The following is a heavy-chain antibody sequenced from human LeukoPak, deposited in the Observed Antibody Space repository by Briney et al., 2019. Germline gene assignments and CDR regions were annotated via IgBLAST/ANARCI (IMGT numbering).Heavy chain of an antibody. CDR3: ARHQWFGAVNWFDP. CDR1: GGSISSGSYY. V-gene: IGHV4-39*01. J-gene: IGHJ5*02. D-gene: IGHD3-10*01. Sequence: SETLSLTCTVSGGSISSGSYYWGWIRQPPGKGLEWIGSIYYSGSTYYNPSLKSRVTISVDTSKNQFSLKLSSVTAADTAVYYCARHQWFGAVNWFDPWGQGTLVTVSS. CDR2: IYYSGST.